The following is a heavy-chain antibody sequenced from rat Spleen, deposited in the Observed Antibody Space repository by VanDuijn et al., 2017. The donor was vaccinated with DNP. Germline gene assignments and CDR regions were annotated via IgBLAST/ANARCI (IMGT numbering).Heavy chain of an antibody. V-gene: IGHV5-7*01. D-gene: IGHD1-1*01. J-gene: IGHJ4*01. CDR1: GFTFSNYD. CDR3: ARQGYYSGGEAMDA. CDR2: ISYDGSST. Sequence: EVRLVESGGGLVQPGRSMKLSCAASGFTFSNYDMAWVRQAPKKGLEWVATISYDGSSTYYRDSVKGRFTISRDNAKSTLYLQRDSLRSEDTATYYCARQGYYSGGEAMDAWGQGTSVTVSS.